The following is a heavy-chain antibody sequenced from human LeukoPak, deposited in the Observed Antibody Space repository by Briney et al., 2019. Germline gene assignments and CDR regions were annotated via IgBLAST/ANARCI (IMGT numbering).Heavy chain of an antibody. CDR3: AKPPGDDFDH. V-gene: IGHV3-30*18. Sequence: PGRSLRLSCAASGFTFSSYGMHWVRQAPGKGLEWVAVISYDGSNKYYADSVKGRFTISRDNSKNTLYLQMNSLRAEDTAVYYCAKPPGDDFDHWGQGTLVTVSS. CDR1: GFTFSSYG. CDR2: ISYDGSNK. J-gene: IGHJ4*02. D-gene: IGHD3-16*01.